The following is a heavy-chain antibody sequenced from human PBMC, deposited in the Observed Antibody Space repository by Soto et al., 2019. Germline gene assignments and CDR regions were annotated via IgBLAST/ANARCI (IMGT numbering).Heavy chain of an antibody. V-gene: IGHV1-69*02. D-gene: IGHD3-9*01. CDR3: ETDGNRLTSPKVGAFDP. J-gene: IGHJ5*02. Sequence: QVQLVQSGAEVKKPGSSVKVSCKASGGTFSSYTISWVRQAPGQGLEWMGRIIPILGIANYAQKFQGRVTITSDTSTSTAYMELSSLRSEDTAVYYSETDGNRLTSPKVGAFDPWGQGTLVTVSS. CDR2: IIPILGIA. CDR1: GGTFSSYT.